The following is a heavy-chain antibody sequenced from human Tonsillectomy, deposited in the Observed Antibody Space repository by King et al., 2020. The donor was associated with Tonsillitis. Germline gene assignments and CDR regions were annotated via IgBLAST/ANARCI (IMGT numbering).Heavy chain of an antibody. CDR3: ARAKGGSSWHSYNYDNMDV. D-gene: IGHD6-13*01. J-gene: IGHJ6*02. Sequence: AQLVQSGAEVKKPGESLKISCKGSGYSFTSYWIGWVRQMPGKGLEGMGIIYPGDSDTRYSPSFQGQVTISADKSINTAYLQWSSLKASDTAMYYCARAKGGSSWHSYNYDNMDVWGQGTTVTVSS. CDR1: GYSFTSYW. V-gene: IGHV5-51*01. CDR2: IYPGDSDT.